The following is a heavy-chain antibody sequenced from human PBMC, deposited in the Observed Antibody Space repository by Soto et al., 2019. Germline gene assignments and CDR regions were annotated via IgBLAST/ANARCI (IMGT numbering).Heavy chain of an antibody. CDR3: ARLAMATRRGYYGMDV. J-gene: IGHJ6*02. D-gene: IGHD5-12*01. Sequence: PGESLKISCMGSGYKVSTWHNFTSYWIAWVRQMPGEGLEWMGIIYPGDSDTRYSPSFQGQVTISADKSINSVYLQWSSLKASDTATYYCARLAMATRRGYYGMDVWSQGTTVTVSS. CDR1: GYKVSTWHNFTSYW. V-gene: IGHV5-51*01. CDR2: IYPGDSDT.